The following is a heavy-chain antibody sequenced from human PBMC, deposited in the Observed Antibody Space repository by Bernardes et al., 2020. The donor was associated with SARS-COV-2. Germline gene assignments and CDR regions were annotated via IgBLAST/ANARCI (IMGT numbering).Heavy chain of an antibody. Sequence: ASVKVCCKASGYTFKNYGINWVRQAPGQGLEWMGWISGHNDYTKYAQKVQGRVTMTIDTSTSTAFMELRSLGNDDMAVYYCARGRVGSGSYGMDYWGQGTLVTVSS. V-gene: IGHV1-18*03. CDR2: ISGHNDYT. CDR3: ARGRVGSGSYGMDY. J-gene: IGHJ4*02. CDR1: GYTFKNYG. D-gene: IGHD1-26*01.